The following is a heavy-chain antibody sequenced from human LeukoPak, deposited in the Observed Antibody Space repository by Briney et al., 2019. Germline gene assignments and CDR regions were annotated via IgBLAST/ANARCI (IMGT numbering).Heavy chain of an antibody. CDR1: GGTFSSYA. CDR2: IIPIFGTA. J-gene: IGHJ4*02. CDR3: ARVGRCSSTSCSTYYFDY. V-gene: IGHV1-69*13. D-gene: IGHD2-2*02. Sequence: SVKVSCKASGGTFSSYAISWVRQAPGQGLEWMGGIIPIFGTANYAQKFQGRVTITADESTSTAYMELSSLRSEDTAVYYCARVGRCSSTSCSTYYFDYWGQGTLVTVSS.